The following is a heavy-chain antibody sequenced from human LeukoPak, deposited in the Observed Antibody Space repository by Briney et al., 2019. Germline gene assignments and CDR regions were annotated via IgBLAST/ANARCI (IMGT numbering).Heavy chain of an antibody. V-gene: IGHV5-51*01. CDR1: GSPFTNYM. Sequence: GGSLKIPCQASGSPFTNYMVFWAGPIPGKGLAWMGIIYSVDFKTTTSPPFEGQVLNSADKSISTVYLHWGSLKASDTAMYFCARRGSLTSDAVDIWGQGTLVSV. CDR2: IYSVDFKT. J-gene: IGHJ3*02. D-gene: IGHD3-9*01. CDR3: ARRGSLTSDAVDI.